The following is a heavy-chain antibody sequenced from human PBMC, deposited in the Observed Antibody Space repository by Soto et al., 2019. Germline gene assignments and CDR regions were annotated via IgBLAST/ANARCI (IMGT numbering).Heavy chain of an antibody. CDR2: ISHDGTKT. CDR3: AKDRRDGYTTCSRCYGVDV. Sequence: SCKAYGGNPSNSAISWVRQAPGKGLEWVAVISHDGTKTYYSDSVKGRFTVSRDNSKNMLYVQMVSLRPDDTAVYSCAKDRRDGYTTCSRCYGVDVWGQGTTVTVSS. CDR1: GGNPSNSA. D-gene: IGHD5-18*01. V-gene: IGHV3-30-3*02. J-gene: IGHJ6*02.